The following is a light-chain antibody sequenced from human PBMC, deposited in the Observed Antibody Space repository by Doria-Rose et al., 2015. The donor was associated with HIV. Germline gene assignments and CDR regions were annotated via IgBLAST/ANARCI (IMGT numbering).Light chain of an antibody. Sequence: DIRVTQSPESLGMSLGERATLNCKSNQSLLYTSKNYLAWNQQKPGQPPTLLIYWASTRQSGVPARFSGRGSVTDFTLTISSLEAEDVAVYYCQQYYDTPSFGPGTTVDIK. J-gene: IGKJ3*01. CDR2: WAS. CDR1: QSLLYTSKNY. V-gene: IGKV4-1*01. CDR3: QQYYDTPS.